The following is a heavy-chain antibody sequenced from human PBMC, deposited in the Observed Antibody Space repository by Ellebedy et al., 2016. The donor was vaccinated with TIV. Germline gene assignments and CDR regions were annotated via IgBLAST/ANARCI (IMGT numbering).Heavy chain of an antibody. J-gene: IGHJ4*02. Sequence: GESLKISXAASGFTFSSYAMSWVRQAPGKGLEWVSAISGSGGSTYYADSVKGRFTISRDNSKNTLYLQMNSLRAEDTAVYYCAKDRGYCSGGSCYSSDYGDYPFDYWGQGTLVTVSS. D-gene: IGHD2-15*01. CDR1: GFTFSSYA. CDR2: ISGSGGST. CDR3: AKDRGYCSGGSCYSSDYGDYPFDY. V-gene: IGHV3-23*01.